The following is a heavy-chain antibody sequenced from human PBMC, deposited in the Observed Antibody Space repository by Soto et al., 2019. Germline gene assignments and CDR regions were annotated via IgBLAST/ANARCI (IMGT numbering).Heavy chain of an antibody. CDR2: ISYDGSNK. D-gene: IGHD4-17*01. Sequence: QVQLVESGGGVVQPGRSLRLSCAASGFTFSSYGMHWVRQAPGKGLEWVAVISYDGSNKYYADSVKGRFTISRDNSKNTLYLQMNSLRAEDTAVYYCAKGDYIRFIDYWGQGTLVTVSS. J-gene: IGHJ4*02. CDR3: AKGDYIRFIDY. CDR1: GFTFSSYG. V-gene: IGHV3-30*18.